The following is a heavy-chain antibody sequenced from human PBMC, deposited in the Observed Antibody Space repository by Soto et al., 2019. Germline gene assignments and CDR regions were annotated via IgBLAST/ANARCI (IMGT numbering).Heavy chain of an antibody. V-gene: IGHV4-34*01. CDR3: ARGPYYYGSGSYYATKYYYYYMDV. Sequence: SETLSLTCAVYGGSFSGYDGSWIRQPPGKGLEWIGEINHSGSTNYNPPLKSRVTISVDTSKNQFSLKLSSVTAADTAVYYCARGPYYYGSGSYYATKYYYYYMDVWGKGTTVTVSS. CDR2: INHSGST. J-gene: IGHJ6*03. CDR1: GGSFSGYD. D-gene: IGHD3-10*01.